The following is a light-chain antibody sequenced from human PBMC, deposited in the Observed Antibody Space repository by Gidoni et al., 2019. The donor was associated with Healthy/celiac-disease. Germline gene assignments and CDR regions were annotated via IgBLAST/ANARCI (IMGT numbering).Light chain of an antibody. CDR1: PSISSY. CDR3: QQSYSTPWT. CDR2: AAS. V-gene: IGKV1-39*01. Sequence: DIQMTQSPSSLSASVGDRVTITCRASPSISSYLNWYQQKPGKAPKLLIYAASSLHSGVPSRFSGSGSATDFTLTISSLQPEDFATYYCQQSYSTPWTFGQGTKVEIK. J-gene: IGKJ1*01.